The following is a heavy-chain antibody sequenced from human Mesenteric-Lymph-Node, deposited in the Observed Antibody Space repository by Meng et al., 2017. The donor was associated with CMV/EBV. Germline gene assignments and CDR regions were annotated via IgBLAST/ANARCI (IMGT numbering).Heavy chain of an antibody. CDR3: ATYHRGPDYYLDH. CDR2: ISRDGSNT. Sequence: CAVSGFTFSSYAMSWVRQAPGKELEWLSVISRDGSNTYYADSVKGRFTISRDDSRNTLYLQMSFLRAEDTATYYCATYHRGPDYYLDHWGQGTLVTVSS. J-gene: IGHJ4*02. D-gene: IGHD1-14*01. CDR1: GFTFSSYA. V-gene: IGHV3-23*03.